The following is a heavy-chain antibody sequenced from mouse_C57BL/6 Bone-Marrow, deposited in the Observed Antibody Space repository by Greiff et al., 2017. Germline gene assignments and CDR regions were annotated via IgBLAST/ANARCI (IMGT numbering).Heavy chain of an antibody. V-gene: IGHV1-5*01. CDR3: TRLTTVVAHYAMDY. J-gene: IGHJ4*01. CDR1: GYTFTSYW. CDR2: IYPGNSDT. D-gene: IGHD1-1*01. Sequence: VQLQQSGTVLARPGASVKMSCKTSGYTFTSYWMHWVKQRPGQGLEWIGAIYPGNSDTSYNQKFKGKAKLTAVTSASTAYMELSSLTNEDSAVYYCTRLTTVVAHYAMDYWGQGTSVTVSS.